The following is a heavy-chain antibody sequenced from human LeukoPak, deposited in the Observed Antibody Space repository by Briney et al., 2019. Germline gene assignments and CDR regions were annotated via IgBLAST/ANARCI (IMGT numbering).Heavy chain of an antibody. CDR3: AKRIIDSGWEDDAFDI. D-gene: IGHD6-19*01. Sequence: GGSLRLSCAASGFTFSSYGMHWVRQAPGKGLEWGAVISYDGSNKYYADSVKGRFTISRDNSKNTLYLQMNSLRAEGTAVYYCAKRIIDSGWEDDAFDIWGQGTMVTVSS. CDR1: GFTFSSYG. J-gene: IGHJ3*02. CDR2: ISYDGSNK. V-gene: IGHV3-30*18.